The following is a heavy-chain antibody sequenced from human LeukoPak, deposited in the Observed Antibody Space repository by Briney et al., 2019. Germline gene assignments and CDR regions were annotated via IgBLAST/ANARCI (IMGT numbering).Heavy chain of an antibody. CDR1: GGSISSYY. J-gene: IGHJ3*02. V-gene: IGHV4-4*09. CDR2: IYTSGST. CDR3: ARHGGFVVVPAAIRFDAFDI. Sequence: SEALSLTCTVSGGSISSYYWSWIRQPPGKGLERIGYIYTSGSTNYNPSLKSRVTISVDTSKNQFSLKLSSVTAADTAVYYCARHGGFVVVPAAIRFDAFDIWGQGTMVTVSS. D-gene: IGHD2-2*02.